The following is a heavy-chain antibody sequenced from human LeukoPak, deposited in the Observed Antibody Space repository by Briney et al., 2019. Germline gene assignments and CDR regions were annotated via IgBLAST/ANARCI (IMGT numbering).Heavy chain of an antibody. D-gene: IGHD3-22*01. CDR2: INPNSGGT. CDR1: GYTFTGYY. V-gene: IGHV1-2*02. J-gene: IGHJ3*02. CDR3: ARSVVRYYDRENDAFDI. Sequence: ASVKVSCKASGYTFTGYYMHWVRQAPGQGLEWMGWINPNSGGTNYAQKFQGRVTMTRDTSISTAYMELSRLRSDDMAVYYCARSVVRYYDRENDAFDIWGQGTMVTVSS.